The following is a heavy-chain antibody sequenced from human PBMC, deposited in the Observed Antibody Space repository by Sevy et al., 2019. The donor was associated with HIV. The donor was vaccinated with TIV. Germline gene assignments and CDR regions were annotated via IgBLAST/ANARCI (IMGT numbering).Heavy chain of an antibody. Sequence: GGSLRLSCAASGFTFSSYGMHWVRQAPGKGLEWVAVIWYDGSNKYYADSVKGRFIISRDNSKNTLYLQMNSLRAEDTAVYYCARSAGLSHRGFDYWGQGTLVTVSS. CDR3: ARSAGLSHRGFDY. D-gene: IGHD3-10*01. CDR2: IWYDGSNK. V-gene: IGHV3-33*01. J-gene: IGHJ4*02. CDR1: GFTFSSYG.